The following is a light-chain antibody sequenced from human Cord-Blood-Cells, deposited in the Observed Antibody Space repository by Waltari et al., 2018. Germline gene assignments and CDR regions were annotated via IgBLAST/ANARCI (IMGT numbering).Light chain of an antibody. V-gene: IGLV2-14*01. J-gene: IGLJ2*01. CDR2: DVS. CDR1: SSDVAGYNY. Sequence: QSALTQPASVSGSPGQSITISCTGTSSDVAGYNYVPWYQPHPGKAPKLMIYDVSNRPSGVSNRFSGSKSGNTASLTISGLQAEDEADYYCSSYTSSSTVVFGGGTKLTVL. CDR3: SSYTSSSTVV.